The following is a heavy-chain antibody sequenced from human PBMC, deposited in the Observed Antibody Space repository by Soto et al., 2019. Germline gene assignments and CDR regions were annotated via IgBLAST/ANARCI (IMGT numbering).Heavy chain of an antibody. Sequence: EVQLVESGGGLVQPGRSLRVSCGASGFTFDDYAIHWVRQAPGKGLEWVSGISWNGGIIGYADSVKGRFTISRDNAKNSLYLQMNSLRPEDTALYYCVKATVFGVVRYYFDYWGQGTLVTVSS. V-gene: IGHV3-9*01. J-gene: IGHJ4*02. CDR1: GFTFDDYA. D-gene: IGHD3-3*01. CDR3: VKATVFGVVRYYFDY. CDR2: ISWNGGII.